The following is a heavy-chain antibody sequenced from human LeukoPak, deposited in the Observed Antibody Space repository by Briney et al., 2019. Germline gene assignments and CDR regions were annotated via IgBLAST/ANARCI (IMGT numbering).Heavy chain of an antibody. D-gene: IGHD3-22*01. CDR2: ISYDGSNK. J-gene: IGHJ5*01. CDR3: ARDRYSSGWYDS. Sequence: PGGSLRLSCAASGFTFSSYAMHWVCQAPGKGLEWVAVISYDGSNKYYADSVKGRFTISRDSSKNTVDLQMNSLRVEDTAVYYCARDRYSSGWYDSWGQGTRVTVSS. CDR1: GFTFSSYA. V-gene: IGHV3-30*14.